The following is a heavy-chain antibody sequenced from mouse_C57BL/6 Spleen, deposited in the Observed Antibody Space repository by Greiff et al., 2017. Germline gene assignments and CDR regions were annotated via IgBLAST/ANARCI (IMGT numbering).Heavy chain of an antibody. J-gene: IGHJ4*01. CDR3: TRRGNYANYAMDY. D-gene: IGHD2-1*01. CDR1: GYTFTDYE. CDR2: IDPETGGT. V-gene: IGHV1-15*01. Sequence: LQESGAELVRPGASVTLSCKASGYTFTDYEMHWVKQTPVHGLEWIGAIDPETGGTAYNQKFKGKAILTADKSSSTAYMELRSLTSEDSAVYYCTRRGNYANYAMDYWGQGTSVTVSS.